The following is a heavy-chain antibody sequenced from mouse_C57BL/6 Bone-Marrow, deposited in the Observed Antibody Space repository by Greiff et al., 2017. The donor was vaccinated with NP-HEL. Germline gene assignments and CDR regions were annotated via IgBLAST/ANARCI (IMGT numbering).Heavy chain of an antibody. V-gene: IGHV5-4*01. Sequence: EVQLQESGGGLVKPGGSLKLSCAASGFTFSSYAMSWVRQTPEKRLEWVATISDGGSYTYYPDNVKGRFTISRDNAKNNLYLQMSHLKSEDTAMYYCARAAYYSNYWYFDVWGTGTTVTVSS. D-gene: IGHD2-5*01. CDR2: ISDGGSYT. J-gene: IGHJ1*03. CDR3: ARAAYYSNYWYFDV. CDR1: GFTFSSYA.